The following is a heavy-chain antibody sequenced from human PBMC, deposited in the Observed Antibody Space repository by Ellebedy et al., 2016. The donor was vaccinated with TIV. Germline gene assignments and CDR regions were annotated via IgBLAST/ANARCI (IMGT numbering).Heavy chain of an antibody. D-gene: IGHD3-22*01. V-gene: IGHV3-66*01. Sequence: GESLKISCAASGFTVSSNYMSWVRQAPGKGLEWGSVIYSGGSTYYADSVKGRFTISRDNSKNTLYLQMKSLRAEDTAVYYCARGDSSGYYYDGAFDIWGQGTMVTVSS. CDR3: ARGDSSGYYYDGAFDI. CDR2: IYSGGST. J-gene: IGHJ3*02. CDR1: GFTVSSNY.